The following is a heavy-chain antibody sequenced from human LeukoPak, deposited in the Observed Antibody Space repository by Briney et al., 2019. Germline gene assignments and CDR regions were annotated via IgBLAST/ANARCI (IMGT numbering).Heavy chain of an antibody. CDR2: INPSGGST. CDR3: AREGVAAASDWFDP. J-gene: IGHJ5*02. D-gene: IGHD6-13*01. V-gene: IGHV1-46*01. CDR1: RYTFTRYY. Sequence: ASVKVSCKASRYTFTRYYMHWVRQAPGQGREWMGIINPSGGSTSYAQKFQGRVTMSRDTSTSTVYMELSSLRSEDAAVYYCAREGVAAASDWFDPWGQGTLVTVSS.